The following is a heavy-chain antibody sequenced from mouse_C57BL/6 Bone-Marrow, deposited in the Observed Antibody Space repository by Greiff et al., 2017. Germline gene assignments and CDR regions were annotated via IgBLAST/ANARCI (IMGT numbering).Heavy chain of an antibody. CDR1: GYTFTSYT. J-gene: IGHJ2*01. D-gene: IGHD3-2*02. CDR2: INPSSGYT. CDR3: ARLGGLRQYYFDY. V-gene: IGHV1-4*01. Sequence: QVQLKESGAELARPGASVKMSCKASGYTFTSYTMHWVQQRPGQGLEWIGYINPSSGYTKYNQKFKDKATLTADKSSSTAYMQLSSLTSEDSAVYYCARLGGLRQYYFDYWGQGTTLTVTS.